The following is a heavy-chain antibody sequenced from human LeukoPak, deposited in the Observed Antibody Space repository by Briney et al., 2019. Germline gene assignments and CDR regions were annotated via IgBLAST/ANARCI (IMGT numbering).Heavy chain of an antibody. CDR2: ISAYNGNT. CDR3: ARPYSSGWYSDYYYGMDV. Sequence: ASVKVSCKASGYTFTSYGISWVRQAPGQGLEWMGWISAYNGNTNYAQKLQGRVTMTTDTSTSTAYMELRSLRSDDTAVYYCARPYSSGWYSDYYYGMDVWGQGTTVTVSS. CDR1: GYTFTSYG. V-gene: IGHV1-18*01. D-gene: IGHD6-19*01. J-gene: IGHJ6*02.